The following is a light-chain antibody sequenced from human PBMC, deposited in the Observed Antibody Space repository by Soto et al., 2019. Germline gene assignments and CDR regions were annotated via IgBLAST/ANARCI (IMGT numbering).Light chain of an antibody. CDR1: SSNIGSNS. Sequence: QSVLTQPPSVSAAPGQMVTISCSGTSSNIGSNSVAWYQQLPGTAPKLLIFDNNERPSGIPDRFSGSKSGTSATLGITGLQTGDEADYYCGTWDSSLSAGVFGGGTKVTVL. J-gene: IGLJ3*02. CDR2: DNN. V-gene: IGLV1-51*01. CDR3: GTWDSSLSAGV.